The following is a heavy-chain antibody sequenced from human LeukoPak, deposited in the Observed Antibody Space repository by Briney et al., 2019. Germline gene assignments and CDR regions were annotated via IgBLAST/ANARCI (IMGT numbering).Heavy chain of an antibody. D-gene: IGHD3-10*01. CDR2: ISSSSSYI. V-gene: IGHV3-21*01. Sequence: GGSLRLSCAASGFTFSSYSMNWVRQAPGKGLEWVSSISSSSSYIYYTDSVKGRFTISRDNAKNSLYLQMNSLRAEDTAVYYCARDLSGRLTHFDYWGQGTLVTVSS. CDR3: ARDLSGRLTHFDY. J-gene: IGHJ4*02. CDR1: GFTFSSYS.